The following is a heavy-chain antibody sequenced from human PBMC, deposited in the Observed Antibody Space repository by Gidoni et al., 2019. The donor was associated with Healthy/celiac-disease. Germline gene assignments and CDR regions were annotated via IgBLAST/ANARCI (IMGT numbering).Heavy chain of an antibody. CDR3: ARVGTGYYDSSGYYYGGFDY. CDR2: ISAYNGNT. D-gene: IGHD3-22*01. Sequence: QVQLVQSGAAVKKPGASVKVSCKASGYTFTSYGISWVRQAPGQGLEWMGWISAYNGNTNYAQKLQGRVTMTTDTSTSTAYMELRSLRSDDTSVYYCARVGTGYYDSSGYYYGGFDYWGQGTLVTVSS. CDR1: GYTFTSYG. J-gene: IGHJ4*02. V-gene: IGHV1-18*01.